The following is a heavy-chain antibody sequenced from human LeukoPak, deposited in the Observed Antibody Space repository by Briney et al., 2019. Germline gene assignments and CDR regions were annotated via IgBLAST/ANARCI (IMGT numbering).Heavy chain of an antibody. J-gene: IGHJ4*02. CDR2: IGASGDSK. CDR3: AKGSSSWQTYDY. Sequence: ETLSLTCAVYGGSFSGYYWSWIRQPPGKGLEWVSGIGASGDSKYYADSVKGRFTISRDNAKNILSLQMTSLRAEDTAIYYCAKGSSSWQTYDYWGQGTLVTVSS. CDR1: GGSFSGYY. D-gene: IGHD6-13*01. V-gene: IGHV3-23*01.